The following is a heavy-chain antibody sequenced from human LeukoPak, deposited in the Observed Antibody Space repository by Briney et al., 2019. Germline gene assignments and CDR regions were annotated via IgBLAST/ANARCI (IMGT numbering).Heavy chain of an antibody. D-gene: IGHD2-8*01. V-gene: IGHV1-69*13. J-gene: IGHJ4*02. Sequence: SVKVSCKASGGTFSRYTLNWVRQAPGQGLEWMGGISPLFGSAKYAQKFQGRVTITADESTSTAYMELSSLRSEDTAVYYCVSGQMREYRKDWYMHHFDYWGQGTPVTVSP. CDR2: ISPLFGSA. CDR3: VSGQMREYRKDWYMHHFDY. CDR1: GGTFSRYT.